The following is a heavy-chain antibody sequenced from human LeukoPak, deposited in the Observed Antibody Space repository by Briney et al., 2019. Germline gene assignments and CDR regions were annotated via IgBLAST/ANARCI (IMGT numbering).Heavy chain of an antibody. Sequence: TGRSLRLSCAASGFTFSSYAMHWVRQAPGKGLEWVAVISYDGSNKYYADSVKGRFTISRDNSKNTLYLQMDSLRAEDTAVYYCARDSGWSGSYYFDYWGQGTLVTVSS. V-gene: IGHV3-30-3*01. CDR3: ARDSGWSGSYYFDY. D-gene: IGHD1-26*01. CDR1: GFTFSSYA. J-gene: IGHJ4*02. CDR2: ISYDGSNK.